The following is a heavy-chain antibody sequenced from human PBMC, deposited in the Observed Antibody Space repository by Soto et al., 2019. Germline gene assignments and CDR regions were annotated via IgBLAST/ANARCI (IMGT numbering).Heavy chain of an antibody. D-gene: IGHD4-17*01. J-gene: IGHJ4*02. CDR2: ISAGGAST. CDR1: GFNFSNGA. Sequence: GRSLRPSRAGTGFNFSNGAIRWAPQAPGKGLEWVSAISAGGASTYYADSVKGRFTGSRDNSKNTLYMQMNGLRAEDTAVYYCAKGTHGDYDYWGQGSPVTVSS. V-gene: IGHV3-23*01. CDR3: AKGTHGDYDY.